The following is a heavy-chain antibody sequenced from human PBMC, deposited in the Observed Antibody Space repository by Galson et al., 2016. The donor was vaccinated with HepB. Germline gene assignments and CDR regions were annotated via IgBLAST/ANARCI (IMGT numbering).Heavy chain of an antibody. V-gene: IGHV2-5*02. Sequence: PALVKPTQTLTLTCTFSGFSLNTSGVGVGWIRQPPGKALEWLALIYWADDKHYTTSLKRRLHITKETSKNQVVLTMTNMDPVDTGTYYCAHTWGRIAAAGTPFFDYWGQGTLVTVSS. CDR2: IYWADDK. J-gene: IGHJ4*02. CDR3: AHTWGRIAAAGTPFFDY. CDR1: GFSLNTSGVG. D-gene: IGHD6-13*01.